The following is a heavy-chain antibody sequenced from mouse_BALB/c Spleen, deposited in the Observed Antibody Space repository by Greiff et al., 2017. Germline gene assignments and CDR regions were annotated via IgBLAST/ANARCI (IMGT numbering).Heavy chain of an antibody. CDR2: ISYSGST. CDR3: ARYYYGSPYYYAMDY. V-gene: IGHV3-8*02. D-gene: IGHD1-1*01. Sequence: EVKLMESGPSLVKPSQTLSLTCSVTGDSITSGYWNWIRKFPGNKLEYMGYISYSGSTYYNPSLKSRISITRDTSKNQYYLQLNSVTTEDTATYYCARYYYGSPYYYAMDYWGQGTSVTVSS. J-gene: IGHJ4*01. CDR1: GDSITSGY.